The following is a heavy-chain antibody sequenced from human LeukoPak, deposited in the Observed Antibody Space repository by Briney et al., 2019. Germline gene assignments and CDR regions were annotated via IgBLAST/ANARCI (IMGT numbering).Heavy chain of an antibody. CDR1: GFTFSSYA. V-gene: IGHV3-64*01. Sequence: GGSLRLSCAASGFTFSSYAMHWVRHAPGKGLEYVSAISSIGGSTYYANSVKGRFTISRDNSKNTLYLQMGSLRAEDMAVYYCARDQYPSYYYDSSGFPRRYYGMDVWGQGTTVTVSS. J-gene: IGHJ6*02. CDR2: ISSIGGST. CDR3: ARDQYPSYYYDSSGFPRRYYGMDV. D-gene: IGHD3-22*01.